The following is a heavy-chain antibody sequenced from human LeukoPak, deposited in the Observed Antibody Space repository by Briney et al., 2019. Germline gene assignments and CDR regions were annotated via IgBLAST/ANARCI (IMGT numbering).Heavy chain of an antibody. CDR2: IFSTGAT. V-gene: IGHV4-59*11. D-gene: IGHD2-2*01. CDR3: AVFSTIFDSGCSDASCYVHN. Sequence: KPSETLSLTCTVSGGSISGHYCTWIRLPPGKGLESNGHIFSTGATHSNPSLRSRVTMSIATSKNHFFLKLTAGDVADPAGYYCAVFSTIFDSGCSDASCYVHNWGQRTQVSVSS. J-gene: IGHJ4*02. CDR1: GGSISGHY.